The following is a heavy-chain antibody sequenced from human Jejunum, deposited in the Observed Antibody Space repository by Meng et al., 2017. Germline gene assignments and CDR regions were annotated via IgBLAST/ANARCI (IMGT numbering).Heavy chain of an antibody. CDR3: ARDVIGDGLVYIDF. Sequence: ASVPVSFKASGYTFFDYNIQWVRQAPGQGLASLAWINPNSGARSYAQKFRDRVTVTTDTSTSTAHMELTSLTSDDTAVYYCARDVIGDGLVYIDFWGQGTLVTVSS. V-gene: IGHV1-2*02. D-gene: IGHD2-21*01. CDR1: GYTFFDYN. J-gene: IGHJ4*02. CDR2: INPNSGAR.